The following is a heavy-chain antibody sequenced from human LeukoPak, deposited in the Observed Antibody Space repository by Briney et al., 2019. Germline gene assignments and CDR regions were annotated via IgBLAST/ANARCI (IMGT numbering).Heavy chain of an antibody. V-gene: IGHV3-7*01. Sequence: PGGSLRLSCAASGFTFSSYWMSWVRQAPGKGLEWVANIKQDGSEKYYVDSVKGRFTISRDNAKNSLYLQMNSLRAEDTAVYYCARGGYYYDSSGPAFDYWGQGTLVTVSS. CDR1: GFTFSSYW. D-gene: IGHD3-22*01. CDR3: ARGGYYYDSSGPAFDY. J-gene: IGHJ4*02. CDR2: IKQDGSEK.